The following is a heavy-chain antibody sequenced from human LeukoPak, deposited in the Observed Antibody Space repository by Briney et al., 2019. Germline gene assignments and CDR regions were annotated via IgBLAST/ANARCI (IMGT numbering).Heavy chain of an antibody. Sequence: GRSLRLSCAASGFTFRHYAVHWVRQAPGRGLEWEAVLSFDGAHKYYAESVKGRFTISRDNSNNTLFLQMESLRIEDTALYYCVRARAGGLDYWGQGTLVTVSS. CDR3: VRARAGGLDY. V-gene: IGHV3-30*04. D-gene: IGHD3-16*01. J-gene: IGHJ4*02. CDR1: GFTFRHYA. CDR2: LSFDGAHK.